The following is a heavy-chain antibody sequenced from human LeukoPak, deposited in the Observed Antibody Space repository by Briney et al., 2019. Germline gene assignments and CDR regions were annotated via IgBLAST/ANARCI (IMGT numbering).Heavy chain of an antibody. CDR1: GFTFSSYS. J-gene: IGHJ4*02. V-gene: IGHV3-48*01. D-gene: IGHD6-19*01. CDR2: ISSSSTI. Sequence: GGSLRLSCAASGFTFSSYSMNWVRQAPGKGLEWVSYISSSSTIYYADSVKGRFTISRDNAKNSLYLQMNSLRAEDTAVYYCAREGIAVAGFDYWGQGTLVTVSS. CDR3: AREGIAVAGFDY.